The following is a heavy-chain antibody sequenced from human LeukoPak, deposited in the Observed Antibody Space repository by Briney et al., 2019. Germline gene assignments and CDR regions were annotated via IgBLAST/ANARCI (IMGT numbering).Heavy chain of an antibody. CDR1: GFTFSSYS. D-gene: IGHD6-13*01. CDR3: ARSPARYSSSWLSHFDY. Sequence: GRSLRLSCAASGFTFSSYSMHWVRQAPGKGLEWVAVISYDGSNKYYADSVKGRFTIFRDNSKNTLYLQMNSLRAEDTAVYYCARSPARYSSSWLSHFDYWGQGTLVTVSS. J-gene: IGHJ4*02. CDR2: ISYDGSNK. V-gene: IGHV3-30*19.